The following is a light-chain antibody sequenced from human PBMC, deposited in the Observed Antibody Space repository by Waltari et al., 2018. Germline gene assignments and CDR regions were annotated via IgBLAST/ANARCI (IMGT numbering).Light chain of an antibody. J-gene: IGLJ1*01. CDR3: CSYAGRYPYV. Sequence: QSALTQPRSVSGSPGQSVTISCTGASSDVGGYNYVSWYQQPPGKAHKLLIYDVSKRPAGVPDRFSGSKSGGTASLTISGRRAEDEADYYCCSYAGRYPYVFGTGTKVTVL. V-gene: IGLV2-11*01. CDR1: SSDVGGYNY. CDR2: DVS.